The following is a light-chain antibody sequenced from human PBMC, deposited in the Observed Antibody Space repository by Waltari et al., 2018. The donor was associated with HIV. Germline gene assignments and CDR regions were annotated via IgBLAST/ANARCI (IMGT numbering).Light chain of an antibody. V-gene: IGKV1-39*01. CDR1: QNIKTN. J-gene: IGKJ1*01. CDR3: LQGYSAPRT. Sequence: DIQMQQSPSSLSASVGNRVTLTCLASQNIKTNLNWYQQKPGQSPKLLIYVASNLHSGVPSRFSGSGSGTDFTLTISSLQPEDFATYHCLQGYSAPRTFGQGTKVEIK. CDR2: VAS.